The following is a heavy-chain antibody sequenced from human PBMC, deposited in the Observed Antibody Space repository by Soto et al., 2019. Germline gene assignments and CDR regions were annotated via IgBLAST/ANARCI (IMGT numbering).Heavy chain of an antibody. Sequence: ASVKVSCKASGFSFSDYFMHWVRQAPGQGLEWMGIINPSGDSRNYAQKSQGRVTITRDTSTSTVYMDLRSLRYEDTAVYYCARDNSQNYGTPAASSRFHPWGQGTPVTVSS. CDR3: ARDNSQNYGTPAASSRFHP. CDR2: INPSGDSR. J-gene: IGHJ5*02. D-gene: IGHD2-15*01. CDR1: GFSFSDYF. V-gene: IGHV1-46*01.